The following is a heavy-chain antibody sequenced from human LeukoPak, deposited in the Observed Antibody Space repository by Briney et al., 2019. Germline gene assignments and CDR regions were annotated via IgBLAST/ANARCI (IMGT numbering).Heavy chain of an antibody. D-gene: IGHD4-17*01. CDR3: ARDRTTVTTYFDY. V-gene: IGHV3-21*01. Sequence: GGSLRLSCAASGFTFSDFAMIWVRQPPGKGLEWVSSISSSSSYIYYADSVKGRFTISRDNAKNSLYLQMNSLRAEDTAVYYCARDRTTVTTYFDYWGQGTLVTVSS. J-gene: IGHJ4*02. CDR2: ISSSSSYI. CDR1: GFTFSDFA.